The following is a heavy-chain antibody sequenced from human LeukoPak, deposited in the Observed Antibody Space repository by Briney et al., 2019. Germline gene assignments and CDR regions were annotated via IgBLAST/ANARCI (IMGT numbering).Heavy chain of an antibody. CDR2: IYYSGST. CDR1: GGSISSYY. D-gene: IGHD3-9*01. CDR3: ARARRYLDFDY. Sequence: KPSETLSLICTVSGGSISSYYWSWIRQPPGKGLEWIGYIYYSGSTNYNPSLKSRVTISVDTSKDQFSLKLSSVTAADTAVYYCARARRYLDFDYWGQGTLVTVSS. J-gene: IGHJ4*02. V-gene: IGHV4-59*01.